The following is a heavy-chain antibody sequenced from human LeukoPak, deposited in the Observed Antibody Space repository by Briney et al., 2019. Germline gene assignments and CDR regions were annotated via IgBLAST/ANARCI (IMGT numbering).Heavy chain of an antibody. Sequence: SETLSLTCTVSGGSISSRDYYWGWIRQPPGKGLEWFGIIYYSGTTNYNHSLKSRVTISVDTSKNQFSLKLSSVTAADTAVYYCARTSEDRIAASSTYCYGMDVWGQGTTVTVSS. J-gene: IGHJ6*02. CDR2: IYYSGTT. D-gene: IGHD6-13*01. V-gene: IGHV4-39*07. CDR1: GGSISSRDYY. CDR3: ARTSEDRIAASSTYCYGMDV.